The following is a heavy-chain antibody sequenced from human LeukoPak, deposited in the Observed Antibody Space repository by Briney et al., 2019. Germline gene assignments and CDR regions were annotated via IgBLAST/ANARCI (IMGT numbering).Heavy chain of an antibody. J-gene: IGHJ3*02. CDR3: ARDHDDGDYPDAFDI. CDR1: GFTFSSYS. D-gene: IGHD4-17*01. V-gene: IGHV3-21*01. CDR2: ISGSSSYI. Sequence: PGGSLRLSCAASGFTFSSYSMNWVRQAPGKGLEWVSSISGSSSYIYYADSVKGRFTMSRDNTKNSLYLQMNSLRAEDTAVYYCARDHDDGDYPDAFDIWGQGTMVTVSS.